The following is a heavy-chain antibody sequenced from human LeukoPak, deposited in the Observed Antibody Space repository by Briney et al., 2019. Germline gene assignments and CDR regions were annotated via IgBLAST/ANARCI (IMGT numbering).Heavy chain of an antibody. V-gene: IGHV4-59*01. CDR2: IYYSGST. Sequence: PPETLSLTCTVSGGSISSYYWSWIRQPPGKGLEWIGYIYYSGSTNYNPSLKSRVTISVDTSKNQFSLKLSSVTAADTAVYYCAREGAVAGTHGAFDIWGQGTMVTVSS. CDR1: GGSISSYY. J-gene: IGHJ3*02. D-gene: IGHD6-19*01. CDR3: AREGAVAGTHGAFDI.